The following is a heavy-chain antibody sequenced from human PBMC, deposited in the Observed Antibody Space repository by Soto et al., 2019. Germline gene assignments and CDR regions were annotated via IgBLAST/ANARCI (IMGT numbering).Heavy chain of an antibody. CDR2: INHSGST. J-gene: IGHJ4*02. CDR1: GGSFSGYY. D-gene: IGHD5-12*01. V-gene: IGHV4-34*01. Sequence: SVTLTLTCAVYGGSFSGYYWSWIRQPPGKGLEWIGEINHSGSTNYNPSLKSRVTISVDTSKNQFSLKLSSVTAADTAVYYCARGKRGYDFPFDYWGQGTLVTVSS. CDR3: ARGKRGYDFPFDY.